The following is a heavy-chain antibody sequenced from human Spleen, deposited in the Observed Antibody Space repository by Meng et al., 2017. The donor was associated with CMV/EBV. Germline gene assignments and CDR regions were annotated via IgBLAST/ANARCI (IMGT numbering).Heavy chain of an antibody. Sequence: ETLSLTCTVSGGSITNYYWSWVRQAPGKGLAWVSAISGSGGSTYYADSVKGRFTISRDNSRNTLFLQMNSLRAEDTAVYYCAKDSLVGAAGFDYWGQGTLVTVSS. J-gene: IGHJ4*02. V-gene: IGHV3-23*01. CDR3: AKDSLVGAAGFDY. D-gene: IGHD2-15*01. CDR1: GGSITNYY. CDR2: ISGSGGST.